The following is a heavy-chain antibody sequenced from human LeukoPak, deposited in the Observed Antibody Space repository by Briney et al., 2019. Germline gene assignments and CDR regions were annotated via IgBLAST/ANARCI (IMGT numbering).Heavy chain of an antibody. CDR3: ARESFTMTNFLVD. CDR1: GFTLSRFV. J-gene: IGHJ4*02. CDR2: ISKDGIYK. D-gene: IGHD3-22*01. V-gene: IGHV3-30*03. Sequence: PGGSLRLSCAVSGFTLSRFVMQWVRQARGKGVEGVAVISKDGIYKYSVDSLKGRFAISRDNSTNTLYLQMNSLRAEDTPVYFCARESFTMTNFLVDCGQGTLVTVSS.